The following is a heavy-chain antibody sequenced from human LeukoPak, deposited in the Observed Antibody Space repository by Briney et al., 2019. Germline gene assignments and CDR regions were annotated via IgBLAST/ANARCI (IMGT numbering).Heavy chain of an antibody. J-gene: IGHJ4*02. CDR2: ITGSGGRT. CDR1: GFTFSSYA. V-gene: IGHV3-23*01. D-gene: IGHD6-19*01. CDR3: AKEIAVSGQPFFDY. Sequence: HPGGSLRLSCAASGFTFSSYAMSWVRQAPGKGLEWVSGITGSGGRTYYADSVKGRFTISRDNSKNTLSLQMNSLRAEDTALYYCAKEIAVSGQPFFDYWGQGTLVTVSS.